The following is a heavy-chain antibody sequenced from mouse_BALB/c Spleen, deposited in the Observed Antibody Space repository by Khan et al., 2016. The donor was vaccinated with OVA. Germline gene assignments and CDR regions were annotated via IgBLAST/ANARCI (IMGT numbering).Heavy chain of an antibody. V-gene: IGHV5-6*01. CDR3: ASHLTGSFAY. D-gene: IGHD4-1*01. Sequence: EVELVESGGDSVKPGGSLKLSCAASGFTFSSYSMSWVRQTPDNRLGWVATMSSGGDYTYYPDGVKGRFTISRDNAKNTLYLQMSSLRSEDTAMYYCASHLTGSFAYWGQGTLVTVSA. CDR2: MSSGGDYT. CDR1: GFTFSSYS. J-gene: IGHJ3*01.